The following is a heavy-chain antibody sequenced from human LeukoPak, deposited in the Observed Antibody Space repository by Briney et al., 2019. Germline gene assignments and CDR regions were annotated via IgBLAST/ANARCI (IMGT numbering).Heavy chain of an antibody. CDR2: INPNSGGT. J-gene: IGHJ5*02. Sequence: ASVKVSCKASGYTFTGYYMHWVRQAPGQGLEWMGWINPNSGGTNYAQKFQGRVTMTRDKSTSTVYMELSSLRSEDTAVYYCARDWEVTAAPTNWFDPWGQGTLVTVSS. CDR1: GYTFTGYY. V-gene: IGHV1-2*02. D-gene: IGHD2-21*02. CDR3: ARDWEVTAAPTNWFDP.